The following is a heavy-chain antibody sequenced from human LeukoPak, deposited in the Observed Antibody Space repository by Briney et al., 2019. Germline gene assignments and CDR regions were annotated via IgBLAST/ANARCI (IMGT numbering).Heavy chain of an antibody. D-gene: IGHD3-10*01. V-gene: IGHV4-34*11. CDR2: IYYSGST. CDR3: ARMVRWSGAFDI. CDR1: GGSFSGYY. J-gene: IGHJ3*02. Sequence: PSETLSLTCAVYGGSFSGYYWSWIRQPPGKGLEWIGYIYYSGSTNHNPSLKSRVTISVDTSKNQFSLKLSSVTAADTAVYYSARMVRWSGAFDIWGQGTMVTVSS.